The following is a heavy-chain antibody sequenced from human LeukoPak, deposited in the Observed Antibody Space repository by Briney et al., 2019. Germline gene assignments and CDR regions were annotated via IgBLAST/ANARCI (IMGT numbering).Heavy chain of an antibody. V-gene: IGHV3-30*18. Sequence: GGSLRLSCAASGFTFSSYGMHWVRQAPGKGLEWVAVISYDGSNKYYADSVKGRFTISRDNSKNTLYLQMNSLRAEDTAVYYCAKDRDYYDSSGYPYYYYYYMDVWGKGTTVTVSS. D-gene: IGHD3-22*01. CDR3: AKDRDYYDSSGYPYYYYYYMDV. CDR1: GFTFSSYG. CDR2: ISYDGSNK. J-gene: IGHJ6*03.